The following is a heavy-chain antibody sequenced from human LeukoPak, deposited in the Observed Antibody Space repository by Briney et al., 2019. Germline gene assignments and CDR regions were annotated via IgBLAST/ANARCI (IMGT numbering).Heavy chain of an antibody. Sequence: SETLSLTCTVSGGSISSYYWSWIRQPAGKGLEWIGRIYTSGSTNYNPSLKSRVTMSVDTSKNQFSLKLSSVTAADTAVYYCARADCRSTSCYMDYWGQGTLVPVSS. D-gene: IGHD2-2*02. CDR1: GGSISSYY. CDR2: IYTSGST. CDR3: ARADCRSTSCYMDY. J-gene: IGHJ4*02. V-gene: IGHV4-4*07.